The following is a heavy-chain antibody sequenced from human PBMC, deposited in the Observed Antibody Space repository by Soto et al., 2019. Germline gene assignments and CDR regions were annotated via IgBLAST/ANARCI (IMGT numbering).Heavy chain of an antibody. CDR3: AREQQQLAFDY. Sequence: QVQLQESGPGLVEPSQTLSLTCSVFGGSISSGDYYWSWIRQPPGKGLEWIGYMFYVGATYYNPSLKSRVTMSVDTSKNQFSLKLSSVTAADTAVYYCAREQQQLAFDYWGQGTLVTVSS. V-gene: IGHV4-30-4*01. CDR1: GGSISSGDYY. D-gene: IGHD6-13*01. J-gene: IGHJ4*02. CDR2: MFYVGAT.